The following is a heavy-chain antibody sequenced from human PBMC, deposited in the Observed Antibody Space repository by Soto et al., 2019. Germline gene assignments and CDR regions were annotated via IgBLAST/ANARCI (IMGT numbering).Heavy chain of an antibody. Sequence: QVQLVQSGAEVKKPGSSVKVSCKTSGDTFSTYPITWVRQAPGQGLEWVGRIIPILDITDSAQKFQGRVTITADKSATTASMELRGVRCEVTAGYCCQSAGDVVGAGSAFDSWGQGAMVTVSS. CDR1: GDTFSTYP. J-gene: IGHJ3*02. CDR3: QSAGDVVGAGSAFDS. CDR2: IIPILDIT. D-gene: IGHD3-10*01. V-gene: IGHV1-69*02.